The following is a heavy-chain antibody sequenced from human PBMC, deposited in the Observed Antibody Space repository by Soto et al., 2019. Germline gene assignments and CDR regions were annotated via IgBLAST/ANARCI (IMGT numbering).Heavy chain of an antibody. CDR1: GGSISSSSYY. J-gene: IGHJ6*03. CDR3: ARLRSDFWSGYQYYYYYYMDV. V-gene: IGHV4-39*01. Sequence: QLQLQESGPGLVKPSETXSLTCTVSGGSISSSSYYWGWIRQPPGKGLEWIGSIYYSGSTYYNPSLKSRVTISVDTSKNQFSLKLSSVTAADTAVYYCARLRSDFWSGYQYYYYYYMDVWGKGTTVTVSS. CDR2: IYYSGST. D-gene: IGHD3-3*01.